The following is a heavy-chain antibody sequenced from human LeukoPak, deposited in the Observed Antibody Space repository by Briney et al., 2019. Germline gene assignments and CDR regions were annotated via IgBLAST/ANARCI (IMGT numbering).Heavy chain of an antibody. J-gene: IGHJ3*01. CDR3: ARERNYGDYGNAFDV. Sequence: ASVKVSCKASGYTFTNYYIHWMRQAPGQGLEWMGWINPKRGVTTYAQKFQGRVTMTRDTSITTAYMELTRLRSDDTTIYYCARERNYGDYGNAFDVWGQGTKVTVSS. CDR2: INPKRGVT. CDR1: GYTFTNYY. V-gene: IGHV1-2*02. D-gene: IGHD4-17*01.